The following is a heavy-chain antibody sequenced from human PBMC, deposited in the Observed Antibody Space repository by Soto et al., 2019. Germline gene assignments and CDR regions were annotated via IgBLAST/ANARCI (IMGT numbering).Heavy chain of an antibody. Sequence: SETLSLTCTVSGGSVSSFHWSWIRQSPGKGLEWIGYVFYTGNTKYNPALKRRVTISVDTSKKQFSLKLSSVSAADTGLYYCARSYSGTFHGYDIWGQGILVTVSS. V-gene: IGHV4-59*02. CDR2: VFYTGNT. D-gene: IGHD1-26*01. CDR1: GGSVSSFH. CDR3: ARSYSGTFHGYDI. J-gene: IGHJ4*02.